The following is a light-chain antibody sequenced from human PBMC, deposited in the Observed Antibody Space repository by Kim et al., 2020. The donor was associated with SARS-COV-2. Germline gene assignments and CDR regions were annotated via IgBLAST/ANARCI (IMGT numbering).Light chain of an antibody. V-gene: IGLV3-19*01. CDR2: GKN. CDR1: SLRSYY. Sequence: ALGQTAKIKCQGDSLRSYYASWYQQKPGQAPVLVIYGKNNRPSGIPDRFSGSSSGNTASLTITGAQAEDEADYYCNSRDSSGNHWVFGGGTKLTVL. CDR3: NSRDSSGNHWV. J-gene: IGLJ3*02.